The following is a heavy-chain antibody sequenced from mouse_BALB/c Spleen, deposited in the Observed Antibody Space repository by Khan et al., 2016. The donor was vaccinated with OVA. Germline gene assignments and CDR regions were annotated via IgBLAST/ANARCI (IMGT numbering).Heavy chain of an antibody. CDR2: INTYSGEP. CDR3: ARPPYFSYTIAY. D-gene: IGHD2-10*01. J-gene: IGHJ4*01. CDR1: GYTFRNFG. Sequence: QIQLVQSGPELKKPGETVKISCKASGYTFRNFGMNWVKQAPGKGLEWMGWINTYSGEPTYADDFKGRFAFSLETSASTAYLQINNLQNEDTATYLCARPPYFSYTIAYWGQGTSVTVSS. V-gene: IGHV9-3-1*01.